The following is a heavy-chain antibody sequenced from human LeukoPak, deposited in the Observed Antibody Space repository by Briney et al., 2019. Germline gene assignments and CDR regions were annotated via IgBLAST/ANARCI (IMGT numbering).Heavy chain of an antibody. Sequence: PSQTLSLTCSVSGGSISSGDYYWDWIRQSPGKGLEWIGNIYYNGDTNYNPSLGSRITISVDTSKNQFSLKVNSVVAADTAVYYCARSGSFFLRVGSLIDWGQGTLVTVSS. D-gene: IGHD1-26*01. CDR1: GGSISSGDYY. CDR3: ARSGSFFLRVGSLID. J-gene: IGHJ4*02. CDR2: IYYNGDT. V-gene: IGHV4-30-4*08.